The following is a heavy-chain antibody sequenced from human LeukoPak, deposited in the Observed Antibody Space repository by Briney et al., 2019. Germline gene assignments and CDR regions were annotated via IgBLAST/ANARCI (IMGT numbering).Heavy chain of an antibody. D-gene: IGHD6-19*01. CDR1: GYTFTSYG. Sequence: ASVKVSCKASGYTFTSYGISWVRQAPGQGLEWMGWMNPNSGNTGYAQKFQGRVTITRNTSISTAYMELRSLRSDDTAVYYCARGGTSGWRTPNDDYWGQGTLVTVSS. J-gene: IGHJ4*02. CDR2: MNPNSGNT. V-gene: IGHV1-8*03. CDR3: ARGGTSGWRTPNDDY.